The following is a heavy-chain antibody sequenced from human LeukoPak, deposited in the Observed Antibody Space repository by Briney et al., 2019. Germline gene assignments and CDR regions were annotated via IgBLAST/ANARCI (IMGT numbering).Heavy chain of an antibody. CDR2: INPNSGGT. J-gene: IGHJ4*02. D-gene: IGHD2-2*01. CDR1: GYTFNFYY. Sequence: ASVKVSCKASGYTFNFYYIHWVRQAPGQGLEWMGCINPNSGGTTYAQNFQGRVTMTRDTSSSTVYVEVSRLSYDDTAVYYCATVDTDTTWSDYFHYWGQGTLVTVSS. CDR3: ATVDTDTTWSDYFHY. V-gene: IGHV1-2*02.